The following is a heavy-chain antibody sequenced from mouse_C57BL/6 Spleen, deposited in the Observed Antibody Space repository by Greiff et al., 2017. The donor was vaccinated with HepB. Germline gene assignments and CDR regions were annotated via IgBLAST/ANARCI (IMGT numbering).Heavy chain of an antibody. J-gene: IGHJ1*03. D-gene: IGHD2-5*01. CDR1: GFTFSSYA. CDR3: ARDYSNYVWYFDV. Sequence: EVKLVESGGGLVKPGGSLKLSCAASGFTFSSYAMSWVRQTPEKRLEWVATISDGGSYTYYPDNVKGRFTISRDNAKNNLYLQMSHLKSEDTAMYYCARDYSNYVWYFDVWGTGTTVTVSS. V-gene: IGHV5-4*01. CDR2: ISDGGSYT.